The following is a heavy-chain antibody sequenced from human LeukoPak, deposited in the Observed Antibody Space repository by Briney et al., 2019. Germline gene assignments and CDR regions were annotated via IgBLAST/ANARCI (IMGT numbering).Heavy chain of an antibody. Sequence: ASVKVSCKASGYTFTGYYMHWVRQAPGQGLEWMGIINPSGGSTSYAQKFQGRVTMTRDMSTSTVYMELSSLRSEDTAVYYCARIGSTTQPMDVWGKGTTVTVSS. J-gene: IGHJ6*03. CDR3: ARIGSTTQPMDV. D-gene: IGHD2-2*01. CDR1: GYTFTGYY. V-gene: IGHV1-46*01. CDR2: INPSGGST.